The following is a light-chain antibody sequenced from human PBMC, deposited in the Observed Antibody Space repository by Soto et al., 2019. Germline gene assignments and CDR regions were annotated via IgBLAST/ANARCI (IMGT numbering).Light chain of an antibody. J-gene: IGKJ1*01. CDR3: HQSSSSRKT. CDR1: QRISSTF. V-gene: IGKV3-20*01. CDR2: GAS. Sequence: LVLTQSPGTLSLSQVERASLSGRASQRISSTFLAWYQKKPGQDPRIVIYGASSRATGIPDRFSGIVSGTDFNLTLSRLETEESAVYYGHQSSSSRKTFGPLTKVEIK.